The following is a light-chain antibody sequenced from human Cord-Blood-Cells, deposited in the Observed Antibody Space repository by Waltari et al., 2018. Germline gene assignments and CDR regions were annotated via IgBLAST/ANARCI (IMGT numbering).Light chain of an antibody. CDR3: QQYYSTPFT. Sequence: IVVTQSSDSLAVSLGGRSTIDCKSSQSVLYSSNNKNDLAWYQQKPGKPPKLLIYWASTRESGVPDRFSGSGSGTDFTLTISSLQAEDVAVYYCQQYYSTPFTFGHGTKVDIK. CDR1: QSVLYSSNNKND. J-gene: IGKJ3*01. CDR2: WAS. V-gene: IGKV4-1*01.